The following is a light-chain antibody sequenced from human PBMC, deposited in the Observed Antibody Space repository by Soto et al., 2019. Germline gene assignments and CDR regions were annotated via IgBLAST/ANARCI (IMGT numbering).Light chain of an antibody. CDR3: MQGISFT. Sequence: VLTQSPLSLPVTLGQPASISCRSSQSLVHSDGNTYLNWFQQRPGQAARRLIYKASNRDSGVTDRISGSGSGTYFTLTISKVEDDDVGIYYCMQGISFTFGQGTRVEIK. J-gene: IGKJ1*01. CDR1: QSLVHSDGNTY. V-gene: IGKV2-30*02. CDR2: KAS.